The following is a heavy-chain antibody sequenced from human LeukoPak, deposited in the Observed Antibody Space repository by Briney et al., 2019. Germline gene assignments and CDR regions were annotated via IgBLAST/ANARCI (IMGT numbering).Heavy chain of an antibody. CDR2: ISAYNGNT. D-gene: IGHD2-2*01. CDR3: ARLNYQLPSSPGPASYYMDV. Sequence: ASVKVSCKASGYTFTSYGISWVRQAPGQGLEWMGWISAYNGNTNYAQKLQGRVTMTTDTSTSTAYMELRSLRSDDTAVYYCARLNYQLPSSPGPASYYMDVWGKGITVTVSS. V-gene: IGHV1-18*01. CDR1: GYTFTSYG. J-gene: IGHJ6*03.